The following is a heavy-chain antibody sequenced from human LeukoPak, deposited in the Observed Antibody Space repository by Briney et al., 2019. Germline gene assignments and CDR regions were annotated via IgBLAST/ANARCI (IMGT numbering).Heavy chain of an antibody. CDR1: GYTFTDYD. CDR3: ARGMSADY. CDR2: IIPIFGTA. J-gene: IGHJ4*02. V-gene: IGHV1-69*13. Sequence: SVRVSCKTSGYTFTDYDINWVRQAPGQGLEWMGGIIPIFGTANYAQKFQGRVTITADESTSTAYMELSSLRSEDTAVYYCARGMSADYWGQGTLVTVSS.